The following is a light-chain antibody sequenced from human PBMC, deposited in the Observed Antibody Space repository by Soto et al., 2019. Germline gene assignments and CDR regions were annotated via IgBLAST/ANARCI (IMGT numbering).Light chain of an antibody. V-gene: IGLV2-14*01. CDR2: DVS. J-gene: IGLJ2*01. Sequence: QSALTQPASVSGSPGQSITISCTGTSGDVGGYNYVSWYQQHPGKAPKLMIYDVSNRPSGVSNRFSGSKSGNTASLTISGLQAEDEADYYCSSYTSSSTLVFGGGTNSPS. CDR3: SSYTSSSTLV. CDR1: SGDVGGYNY.